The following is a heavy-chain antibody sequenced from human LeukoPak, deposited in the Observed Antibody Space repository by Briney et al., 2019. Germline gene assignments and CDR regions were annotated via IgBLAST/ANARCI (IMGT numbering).Heavy chain of an antibody. CDR2: IYATGTT. CDR3: AREGGGSNRCLD. Sequence: SETLSLTCTVSGGSISGYFWSWIRQPAGKGLEWIGRIYATGTTNYNPSLKSRVTMSVDTSKNQFSPNLTSVTAADTAVYYCAREGGGSNRCLDWGQGTLVTVSS. V-gene: IGHV4-4*07. D-gene: IGHD3-16*02. CDR1: GGSISGYF. J-gene: IGHJ1*01.